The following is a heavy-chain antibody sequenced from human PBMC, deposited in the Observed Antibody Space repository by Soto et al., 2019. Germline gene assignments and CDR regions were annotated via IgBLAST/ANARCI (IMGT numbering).Heavy chain of an antibody. V-gene: IGHV1-69*12. CDR2: IIPIFGTA. CDR1: GGTFSSYA. D-gene: IGHD2-21*01. CDR3: ASPPKGDCYNSLVFDY. Sequence: QVQLVQSGAEVKKPGSSVKVSCKASGGTFSSYAISWVRQAPGQGLEWMGGIIPIFGTATYAQKFQGRVTITADASTSTAYMELRSLRSEDMAVYYCASPPKGDCYNSLVFDYWGQGTLVTVSS. J-gene: IGHJ4*02.